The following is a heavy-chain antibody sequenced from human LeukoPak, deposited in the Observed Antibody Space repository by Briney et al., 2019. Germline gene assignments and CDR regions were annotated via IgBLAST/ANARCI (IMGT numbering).Heavy chain of an antibody. CDR3: ARADHMDV. CDR2: ISSSSYI. J-gene: IGHJ6*03. V-gene: IGHV3-21*01. CDR1: GFTFSSYS. Sequence: GGSLRLSCAASGFTFSSYSMNWVRQAPGKGLEWVSSISSSSYIYYADSVKGRFTISRDDAKDSLFLQLDSLRPEDTALYYCARADHMDVWGKGTWVTVS.